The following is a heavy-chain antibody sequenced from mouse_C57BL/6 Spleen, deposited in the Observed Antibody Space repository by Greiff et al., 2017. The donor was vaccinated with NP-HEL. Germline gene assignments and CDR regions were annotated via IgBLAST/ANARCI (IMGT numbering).Heavy chain of an antibody. Sequence: EVKLMESEGGLVQPGSSMKLSCTASGFTFSDYYMAWVRQVPEKGLEWVANINYDGSSTYYLDSLKSRFIISRDNAKNILYLQMSSLKSEDTATYYCARDRHGYFDVWGTGTTVTVSS. CDR1: GFTFSDYY. V-gene: IGHV5-16*01. J-gene: IGHJ1*03. CDR2: INYDGSST. CDR3: ARDRHGYFDV.